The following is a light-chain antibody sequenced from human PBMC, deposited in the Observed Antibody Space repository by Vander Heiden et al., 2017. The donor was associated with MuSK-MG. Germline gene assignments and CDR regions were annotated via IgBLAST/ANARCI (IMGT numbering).Light chain of an antibody. J-gene: IGKJ2*01. CDR1: QDISNY. CDR2: DAS. Sequence: DIQMTQSPSSLSASVGDRVTITCQASQDISNYLNWYQQKPGKAPKLLIYDASNLETGVPSRFSGSGSGTDFTFTISSLQPEDIATYYCLQDDNLPYTFGQGTKLEIK. V-gene: IGKV1-33*01. CDR3: LQDDNLPYT.